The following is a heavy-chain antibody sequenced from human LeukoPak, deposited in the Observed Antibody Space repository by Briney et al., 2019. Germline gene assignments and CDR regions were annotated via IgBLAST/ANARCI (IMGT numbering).Heavy chain of an antibody. D-gene: IGHD2-2*01. CDR2: ISGRGASK. V-gene: IGHV3-23*01. J-gene: IGHJ4*02. CDR3: AKGVVVAPDVTPFDY. Sequence: GGSLILSCAVSGLTFNNYAMSWVRQAPGKGLEWVSGISGRGASKCYADSVKGRFTISRDNSKNTLYLQMNSLRAEDTAVYYCAKGVVVAPDVTPFDYWGQGTLVTVSS. CDR1: GLTFNNYA.